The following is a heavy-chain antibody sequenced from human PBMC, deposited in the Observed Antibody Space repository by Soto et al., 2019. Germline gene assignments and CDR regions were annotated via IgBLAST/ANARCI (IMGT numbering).Heavy chain of an antibody. Sequence: GGSLRLSCAASGFTFSSYAMHWVRQAPGKGLEWVAVITYDGSEKYYADSVKGRFTISRDNSKNTVYLQMNGLRADDTAVYYCAKALGELSPESYDYWGQGTQVTVSS. CDR3: AKALGELSPESYDY. J-gene: IGHJ4*02. CDR1: GFTFSSYA. D-gene: IGHD3-16*02. CDR2: ITYDGSEK. V-gene: IGHV3-30*18.